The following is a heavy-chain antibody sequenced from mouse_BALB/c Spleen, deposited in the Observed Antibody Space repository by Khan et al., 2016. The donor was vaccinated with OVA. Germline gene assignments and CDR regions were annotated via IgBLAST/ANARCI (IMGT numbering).Heavy chain of an antibody. V-gene: IGHV3-8*02. Sequence: EVQLLESGPSLVKPSQTLSLTCSVTGDSITTGYWNWIRKFPGNKLEYMGYIIYTGYTYYNPSPKSRISITRHTSNNQYYLQLNSVTDEDTATYYCARSTYRYSFVYWGQGTLVTVSA. J-gene: IGHJ3*01. CDR3: ARSTYRYSFVY. CDR2: IIYTGYT. CDR1: GDSITTGY. D-gene: IGHD2-14*01.